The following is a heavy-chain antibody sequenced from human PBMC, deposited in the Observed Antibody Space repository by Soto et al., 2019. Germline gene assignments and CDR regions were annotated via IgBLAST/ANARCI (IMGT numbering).Heavy chain of an antibody. J-gene: IGHJ4*02. V-gene: IGHV4-39*01. D-gene: IGHD3-10*01. CDR3: ARHRWGSGSYSGLLDF. CDR2: VHYSGSA. CDR1: GGSISTSSYF. Sequence: TLSLTCSVSGGSISTSSYFWGWIRQPPGKGLEWVGAVHYSGSANYRSSLQSRVTISVDTSQNQFSLRLRSVAAADTAVYYCARHRWGSGSYSGLLDFWGQGALVTVSS.